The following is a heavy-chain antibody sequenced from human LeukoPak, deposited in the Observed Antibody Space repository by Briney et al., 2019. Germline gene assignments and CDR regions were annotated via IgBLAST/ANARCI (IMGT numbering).Heavy chain of an antibody. CDR1: GGSFSGYY. Sequence: SETLSLTCAVYGGSFSGYYWSWIRQPPGKGLEWIGEINHSGSTNYNPSLKSRVTISVDTSKNQFSLQLNSVTPEDTAVYYCARSRVGAEDYWGQGTLVTVSS. CDR2: INHSGST. CDR3: ARSRVGAEDY. V-gene: IGHV4-34*01. D-gene: IGHD1-26*01. J-gene: IGHJ4*02.